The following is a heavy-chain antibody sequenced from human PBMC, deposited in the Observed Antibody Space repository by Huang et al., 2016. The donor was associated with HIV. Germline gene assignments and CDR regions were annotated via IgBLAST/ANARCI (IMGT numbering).Heavy chain of an antibody. CDR1: GFTVSSDY. Sequence: EVQLVESGGGLIQPGGSLRLSCAASGFTVSSDYMNRVRQAPGKGLEWVSVIYSGGTTYYADPVKGRFTISRDNAKNTLYLQMNSLRVEDTAVYYCARGGSHYTIAGYWGQGTLVTVSS. CDR2: IYSGGTT. CDR3: ARGGSHYTIAGY. J-gene: IGHJ4*02. D-gene: IGHD3-3*01. V-gene: IGHV3-53*01.